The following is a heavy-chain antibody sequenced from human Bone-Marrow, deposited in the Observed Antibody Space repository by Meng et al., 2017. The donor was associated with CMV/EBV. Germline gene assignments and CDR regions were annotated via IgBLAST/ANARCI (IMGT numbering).Heavy chain of an antibody. J-gene: IGHJ3*02. CDR2: IIPILGIA. CDR1: GGTFSSYT. D-gene: IGHD1-14*01. CDR3: ASPPSNHAFDI. V-gene: IGHV1-69*02. Sequence: SVKVSCKASGGTFSSYTISWVRQAPGQGLEWMGRIIPILGIANYAQKCQGRVTITADKSTSTAYMELSSLRSEDTAVYYCASPPSNHAFDIWGQGTMVTVSS.